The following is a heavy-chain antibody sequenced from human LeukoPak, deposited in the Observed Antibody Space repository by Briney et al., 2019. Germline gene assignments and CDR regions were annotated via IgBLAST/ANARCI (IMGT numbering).Heavy chain of an antibody. CDR2: IKQDGSEK. CDR1: GFTFSGFW. Sequence: GGSLRLSCAASGFTFSGFWMHWVRQAPGKGLEWVANIKQDGSEKYYVDSVKGRFTISRDNAKNSLYLQMNSLRAEDTAVYYCARVRTIFGVVTVFDPWGQGTLVTVSS. V-gene: IGHV3-7*01. D-gene: IGHD3-3*01. J-gene: IGHJ5*02. CDR3: ARVRTIFGVVTVFDP.